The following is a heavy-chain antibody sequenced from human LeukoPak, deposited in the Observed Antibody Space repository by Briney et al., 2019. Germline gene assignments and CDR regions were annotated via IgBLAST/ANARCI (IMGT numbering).Heavy chain of an antibody. D-gene: IGHD3-3*01. Sequence: SVKVSCKASGGTFSSYAISWVRQAPGQGLEWMGRIIPILGIANYAQKFQGRVTITADKSTSTAYMELSSLRSEDTAVYYCARDREYYDFWSGYSPFDYWGQGTLVTVSS. CDR3: ARDREYYDFWSGYSPFDY. CDR2: IIPILGIA. J-gene: IGHJ4*02. CDR1: GGTFSSYA. V-gene: IGHV1-69*04.